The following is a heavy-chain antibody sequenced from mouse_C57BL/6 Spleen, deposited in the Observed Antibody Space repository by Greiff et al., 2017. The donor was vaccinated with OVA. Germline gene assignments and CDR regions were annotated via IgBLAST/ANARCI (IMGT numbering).Heavy chain of an antibody. Sequence: EVQVVESGGGLVQPGGSMKLSCAASGFTFSDAWMDWVRQSPEKGLEWVAEIRNKANNHATYYAESVKGRFTISRDDSKSSVYLQMNSLRAEDTGIYYCTRQDGNYKYWYFDVWGTGTTVTVSS. CDR1: GFTFSDAW. CDR2: IRNKANNHAT. D-gene: IGHD2-1*01. V-gene: IGHV6-6*01. CDR3: TRQDGNYKYWYFDV. J-gene: IGHJ1*03.